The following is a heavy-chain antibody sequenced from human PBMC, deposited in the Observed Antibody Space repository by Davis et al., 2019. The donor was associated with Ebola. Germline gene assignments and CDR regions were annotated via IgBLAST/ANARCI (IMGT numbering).Heavy chain of an antibody. CDR3: VRHYSTIRYHYDYFDF. CDR1: GFSVSSTY. V-gene: IGHV3-66*04. D-gene: IGHD6-13*01. CDR2: LYTACTSRCT. J-gene: IGHJ4*02. Sequence: PGGSLRLSCAASGFSVSSTYVSWVRQAPGKGLEWVSVLYTACTSRCTDYADSVKDRFIISRDSSKNTVFLQMNSLRAEDTAVYYCVRHYSTIRYHYDYFDFWGQGVLVTVSS.